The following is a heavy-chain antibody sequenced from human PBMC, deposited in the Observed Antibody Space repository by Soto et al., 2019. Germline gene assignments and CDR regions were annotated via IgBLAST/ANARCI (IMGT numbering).Heavy chain of an antibody. CDR3: ARDRIYSSSWYDY. J-gene: IGHJ4*02. Sequence: QVQLVESGGGVVQPGRSLRLSCAASGFTFSSYAMHWVRQAPGKGLEWVAVISYDGSNKYYPDSVKGRFTISRDNSKNTQYLQMNSLRAEDTAVYYCARDRIYSSSWYDYWGQGTLVTVSS. CDR1: GFTFSSYA. V-gene: IGHV3-30-3*01. D-gene: IGHD6-13*01. CDR2: ISYDGSNK.